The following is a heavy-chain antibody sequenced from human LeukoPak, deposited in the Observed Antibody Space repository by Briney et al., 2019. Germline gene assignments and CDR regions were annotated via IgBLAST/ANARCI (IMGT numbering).Heavy chain of an antibody. J-gene: IGHJ5*02. V-gene: IGHV4-4*02. Sequence: SETLSLTCAVSGGSIRSGNWWSWVRQPPGKGLEWVGEIYYSGSTNYNTSIKRRGTLSVNKFKNQFSLKLSSVTAADTAVYFCARGIEDVAVALVTWGQGTLVTVSS. D-gene: IGHD6-19*01. CDR1: GGSIRSGNW. CDR3: ARGIEDVAVALVT. CDR2: IYYSGST.